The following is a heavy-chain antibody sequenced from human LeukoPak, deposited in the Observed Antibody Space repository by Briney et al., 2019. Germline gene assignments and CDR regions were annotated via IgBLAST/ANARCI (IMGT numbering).Heavy chain of an antibody. J-gene: IGHJ6*03. CDR2: IYTSGST. D-gene: IGHD3-10*02. CDR3: ARTVITMSYYYYYMDA. Sequence: SQTLSLTCTVSGGSISSGSYYWSWIRQPAGKGLEWIGRIYTSGSTNYNPPLKSRVTISVDTSKNQFSLKLSSVTAADTAVYYCARTVITMSYYYYYMDAWGKGTTVTVSS. CDR1: GGSISSGSYY. V-gene: IGHV4-61*02.